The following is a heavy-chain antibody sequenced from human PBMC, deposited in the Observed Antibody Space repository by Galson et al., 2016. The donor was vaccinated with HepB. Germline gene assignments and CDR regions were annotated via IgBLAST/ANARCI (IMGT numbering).Heavy chain of an antibody. CDR2: IYRDGKT. J-gene: IGHJ6*02. CDR3: ATRIQSPGDCTRTRCDHYYYYNGMDV. D-gene: IGHD2-2*01. V-gene: IGHV3-53*01. CDR1: GFTVSSNY. Sequence: SLRLSCAASGFTVSSNYMNWVRQAPRKGLEWVSVIYRDGKTYYADSVRGRFTISRDSAKNTLYLQMNNVRDEDTAVYYCATRIQSPGDCTRTRCDHYYYYNGMDVWGQGTTVTVSS.